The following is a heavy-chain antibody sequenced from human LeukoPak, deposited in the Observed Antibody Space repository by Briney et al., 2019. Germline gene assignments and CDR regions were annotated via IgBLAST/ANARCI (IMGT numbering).Heavy chain of an antibody. CDR3: ARAAYSYGENDAFDI. V-gene: IGHV4-4*02. Sequence: SGTLSLTCAVSGGSISSSNWWSWVRQPPGKGLEWIGEIYHSGSTNYNPSLKSRVTISVDKSKNQFSLKLSSVTAADTAVYYCARAAYSYGENDAFDIWGQGTMVTVSS. CDR2: IYHSGST. D-gene: IGHD5-18*01. J-gene: IGHJ3*02. CDR1: GGSISSSNW.